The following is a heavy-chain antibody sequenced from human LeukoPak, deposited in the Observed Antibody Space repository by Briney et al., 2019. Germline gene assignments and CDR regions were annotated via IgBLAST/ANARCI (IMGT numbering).Heavy chain of an antibody. CDR1: GGSINNYY. CDR3: ARVLGMIGGTSYYYGVDV. D-gene: IGHD2-15*01. CDR2: IYYSGRT. Sequence: SETLSLTCTVSGGSINNYYWSWIRQPPGKGLEWIGYIYYSGRTTYNPSLNSRVTISVDTSKNQFSLELTSVTAADTAVYHCARVLGMIGGTSYYYGVDVWGQGTTVTVSS. J-gene: IGHJ6*02. V-gene: IGHV4-59*01.